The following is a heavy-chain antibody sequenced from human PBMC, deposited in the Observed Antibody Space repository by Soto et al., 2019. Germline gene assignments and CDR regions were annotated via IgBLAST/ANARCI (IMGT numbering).Heavy chain of an antibody. D-gene: IGHD2-2*01. V-gene: IGHV3-33*01. J-gene: IGHJ4*02. CDR1: GFTFSSYG. CDR2: IWYDGSNK. Sequence: QVQLVESGGGVVQPGRSLRLSCAASGFTFSSYGMHWVRQAPGKGLEWVAVIWYDGSNKYYADSVKCRFTISRDNSKSTLYVQLKSLRSEGTAVYYFARWGGDCSTTACGRIRYWGQGALVTVSS. CDR3: ARWGGDCSTTACGRIRY.